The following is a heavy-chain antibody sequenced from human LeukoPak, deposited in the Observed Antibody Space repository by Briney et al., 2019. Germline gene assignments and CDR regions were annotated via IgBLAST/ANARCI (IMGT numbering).Heavy chain of an antibody. CDR3: AKDRQWFGELLTLDY. CDR2: IRYDGSKK. D-gene: IGHD3-10*01. V-gene: IGHV3-30*02. J-gene: IGHJ4*02. Sequence: GGSLRLSCAASGFTFSSYSMNWVRQAPGKGLEWVTFIRYDGSKKYYADSVKGRFTISRDNSKNTLYLQMNSLRAEDTAVYYCAKDRQWFGELLTLDYWGQGTLVTVSS. CDR1: GFTFSSYS.